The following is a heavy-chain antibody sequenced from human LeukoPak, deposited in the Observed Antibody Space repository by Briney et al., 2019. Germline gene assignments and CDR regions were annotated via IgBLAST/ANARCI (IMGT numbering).Heavy chain of an antibody. CDR1: GGSINNYY. D-gene: IGHD6-19*01. CDR3: ARASQQWPEKSFDY. Sequence: SETLSLTCTVSGGSINNYYWSWIRQPAGKGLEWIGRIYTRGSTNYNPSLKSRVTMSVDTSKNQFSLKLSSVTAADTAVYYCARASQQWPEKSFDYWGQGTLVTVSS. CDR2: IYTRGST. V-gene: IGHV4-4*07. J-gene: IGHJ4*02.